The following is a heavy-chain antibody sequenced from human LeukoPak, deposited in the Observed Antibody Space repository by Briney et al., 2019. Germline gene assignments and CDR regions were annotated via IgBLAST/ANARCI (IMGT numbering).Heavy chain of an antibody. CDR3: ARGARSYRSGWCYNERGDY. D-gene: IGHD6-19*01. V-gene: IGHV1-2*02. J-gene: IGHJ4*02. CDR1: GYTFTGYY. CDR2: FNPDSGGT. Sequence: ASVRVSCKASGYTFTGYYMHWVRQAPGQGLEWMGWFNPDSGGTNYAQKFQARVTLTRDTSISTAYMELTRLTSDDTAVYYCARGARSYRSGWCYNERGDYWGQGTLVTVSS.